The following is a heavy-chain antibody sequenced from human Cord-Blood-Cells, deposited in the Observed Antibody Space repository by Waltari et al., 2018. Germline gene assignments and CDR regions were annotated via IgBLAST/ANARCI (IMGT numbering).Heavy chain of an antibody. J-gene: IGHJ2*01. Sequence: QVQLRESGPGLVKASETLSRTCTGSGGPMSSDYWSWIREPPGKGLEWIGYIYYSGSTNYNPSLKSRVTISVDTSKNQFSLKLSSVTAADTAVYYCAREPYELLDAYFDLWGRGTLVTVSS. CDR2: IYYSGST. CDR1: GGPMSSDY. V-gene: IGHV4-59*01. D-gene: IGHD1-26*01. CDR3: AREPYELLDAYFDL.